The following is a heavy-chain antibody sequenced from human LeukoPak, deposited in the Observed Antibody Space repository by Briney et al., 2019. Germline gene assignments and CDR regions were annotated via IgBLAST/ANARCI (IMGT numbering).Heavy chain of an antibody. CDR2: INPNSGGT. Sequence: ASVKVSCQASGYTFTGYYMHWVRQAPGQGLEWMGLINPNSGGTNYAQKFQGRVTMTRDTSISTAYMELSRLRSDDTAVYYCARANPYCSSTSCYDWFDPWGQGTLVTVSS. D-gene: IGHD2-2*01. CDR3: ARANPYCSSTSCYDWFDP. V-gene: IGHV1-2*02. CDR1: GYTFTGYY. J-gene: IGHJ5*02.